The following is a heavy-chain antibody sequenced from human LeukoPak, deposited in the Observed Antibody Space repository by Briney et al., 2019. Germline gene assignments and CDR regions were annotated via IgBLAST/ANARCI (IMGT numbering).Heavy chain of an antibody. Sequence: SETLSLTCAVYGGSFSGYYWSWIRQPPGKGLEWIGYIYYSGSTYYNPSLKSRVTISVDTSKNQFSLKLSSVTAADTAVYYCARATVVTYWFDPWGQGTLVTVSS. CDR1: GGSFSGYY. J-gene: IGHJ5*02. CDR3: ARATVVTYWFDP. D-gene: IGHD4-23*01. CDR2: IYYSGST. V-gene: IGHV4-59*12.